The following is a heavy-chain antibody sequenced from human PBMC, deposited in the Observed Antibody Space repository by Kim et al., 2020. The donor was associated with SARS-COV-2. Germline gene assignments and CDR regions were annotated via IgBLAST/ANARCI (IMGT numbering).Heavy chain of an antibody. D-gene: IGHD3-22*01. Sequence: SETLSLTCAVSGAAIDDYYWSWIRQAPGKGLEWIGYIHHNGNSNSNPSLESRVTISLDTSRNQFSLKLTYVTAAASAVYFCARKRADSSGFIDSWGQGT. CDR2: IHHNGNS. J-gene: IGHJ4*02. CDR3: ARKRADSSGFIDS. V-gene: IGHV4-59*01. CDR1: GAAIDDYY.